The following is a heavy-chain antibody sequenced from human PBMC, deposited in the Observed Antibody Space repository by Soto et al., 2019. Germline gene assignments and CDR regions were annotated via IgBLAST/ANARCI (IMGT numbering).Heavy chain of an antibody. V-gene: IGHV3-48*02. Sequence: GGSLRLSCAASGFTFSSYSMNWVRQAPGKGLEWVSYISSSSSTIYYADSVKGRFTISRDNAKNSLYLQMNSLRDEDTAVYYCARDLGMVRGVLYYYYYGMDVWGQGTTVTVSS. CDR2: ISSSSSTI. J-gene: IGHJ6*02. CDR3: ARDLGMVRGVLYYYYYGMDV. CDR1: GFTFSSYS. D-gene: IGHD3-10*01.